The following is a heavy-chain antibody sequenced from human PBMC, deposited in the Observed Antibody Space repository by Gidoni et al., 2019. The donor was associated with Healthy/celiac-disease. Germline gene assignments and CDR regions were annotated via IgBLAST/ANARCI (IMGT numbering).Heavy chain of an antibody. D-gene: IGHD3-10*01. V-gene: IGHV3-30*18. CDR1: GLTFSSYG. Sequence: QVQLVESGGGVVQPGRSLRLPCAASGLTFSSYGMHWVRQAPGKGLEWVAVISYDGSNEYYADSVKGRFTISRDNSKNTLYLQMNSLRAEDTAVYYCAKDVYYYGSGSMSWGQGTLVTVSS. CDR3: AKDVYYYGSGSMS. J-gene: IGHJ4*02. CDR2: ISYDGSNE.